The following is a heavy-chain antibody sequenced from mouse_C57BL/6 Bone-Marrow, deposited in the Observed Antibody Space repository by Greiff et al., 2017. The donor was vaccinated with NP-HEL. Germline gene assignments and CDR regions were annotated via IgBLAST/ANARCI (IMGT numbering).Heavy chain of an antibody. J-gene: IGHJ3*01. CDR2: INPYNGGT. V-gene: IGHV1-19*01. CDR1: GYTFTDYY. D-gene: IGHD1-1*01. Sequence: VQLQQSGPVLVKPGASVKMSCKASGYTFTDYYMNWVKQSHGKSLEWIGVINPYNGGTSYKQKFKGKATLTVDKSSSTAYMELNSLTSEDSEVYYCARTDYGSSSAWFAYWGQGTLVTVSA. CDR3: ARTDYGSSSAWFAY.